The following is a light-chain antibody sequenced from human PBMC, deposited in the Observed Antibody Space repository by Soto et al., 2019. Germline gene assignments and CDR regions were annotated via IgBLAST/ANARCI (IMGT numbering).Light chain of an antibody. CDR2: EAS. CDR1: QSISGW. Sequence: DIQMTQSPSTLSASVGDRVTITCRASQSISGWLAWYQQKPGTAPKLLIYEASNLESGVPSRFSGSGSGTDFTFTISSLQPEDIATYYCQQYDNLPLTFGGGTKVDIK. J-gene: IGKJ4*01. V-gene: IGKV1-5*01. CDR3: QQYDNLPLT.